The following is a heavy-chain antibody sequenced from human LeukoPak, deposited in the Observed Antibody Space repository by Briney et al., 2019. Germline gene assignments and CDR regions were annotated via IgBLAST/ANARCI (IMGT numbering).Heavy chain of an antibody. J-gene: IGHJ3*02. CDR3: ARVGGSNAFDI. CDR2: INSDGSST. CDR1: GFTFSSYW. Sequence: PGGSLRLSCAVSGFTFSSYWVHWVRQAPGKGLVWVSPINSDGSSTGYADSVKGRFTISRDNAKNTLSLQMNSLRAEDTAVYYCARVGGSNAFDIWGQGTMVIVSS. V-gene: IGHV3-74*01. D-gene: IGHD1-26*01.